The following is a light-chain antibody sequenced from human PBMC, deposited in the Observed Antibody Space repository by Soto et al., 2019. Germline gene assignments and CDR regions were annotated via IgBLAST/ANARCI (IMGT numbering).Light chain of an antibody. CDR2: RTS. CDR3: QQYNNWPLWT. CDR1: QSISSN. Sequence: IVMTQSPGTLSVSPRERATLSCRASQSISSNLAWYQQKPGQAPRLLMLRTSSRATGFPARFSGSGSGTEFNLTISSLQSEDFAVYYCQQYNNWPLWTFGQGTKVDIK. J-gene: IGKJ1*01. V-gene: IGKV3-15*01.